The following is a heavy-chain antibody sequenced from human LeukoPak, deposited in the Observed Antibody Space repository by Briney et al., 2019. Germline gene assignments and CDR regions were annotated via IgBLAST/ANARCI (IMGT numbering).Heavy chain of an antibody. J-gene: IGHJ3*02. Sequence: GGSLRLSCAASGLTFSSYAMSWVRQAPGKGLEWVSAISGSGGSTYYADSVKGRFTISRDNSKNTLYLQMNSLRAEDTAVYYCAKEELRFLEWLLAGAFDIWGQGTMVTVSS. CDR2: ISGSGGST. CDR1: GLTFSSYA. V-gene: IGHV3-23*01. CDR3: AKEELRFLEWLLAGAFDI. D-gene: IGHD3-3*01.